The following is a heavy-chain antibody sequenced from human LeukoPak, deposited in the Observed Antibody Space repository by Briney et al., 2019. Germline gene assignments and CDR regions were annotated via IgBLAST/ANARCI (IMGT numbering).Heavy chain of an antibody. Sequence: PSETLSLTCTVSGGSISSGSYYWSWIRQPARKGLEWIGRIYTSGSTNYNPSLKSRVTISVDTSKNQFSLKLSSVTAADTAVYYCARDRYSYGLGDAFDIWGQGTMVTVSS. D-gene: IGHD5-18*01. CDR1: GGSISSGSYY. V-gene: IGHV4-61*02. CDR3: ARDRYSYGLGDAFDI. CDR2: IYTSGST. J-gene: IGHJ3*02.